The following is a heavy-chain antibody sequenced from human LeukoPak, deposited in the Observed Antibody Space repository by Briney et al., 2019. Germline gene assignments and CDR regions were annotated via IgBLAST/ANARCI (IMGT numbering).Heavy chain of an antibody. CDR2: IYYSGST. V-gene: IGHV4-59*08. Sequence: SETLSLTCTVSGGSISSYYWSWIRQPPGKGLEWIGYIYYSGSTNYNPSLKSRVTIPVDTSKNQFSLKLSSVTAADTAVYYSARHSSRGWFDPWGQGTLVTVS. D-gene: IGHD6-13*01. CDR1: GGSISSYY. CDR3: ARHSSRGWFDP. J-gene: IGHJ5*02.